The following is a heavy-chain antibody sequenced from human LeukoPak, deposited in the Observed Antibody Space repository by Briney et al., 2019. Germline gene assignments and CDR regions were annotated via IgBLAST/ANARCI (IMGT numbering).Heavy chain of an antibody. D-gene: IGHD6-13*01. CDR3: ASAQLIQYSSSWYRGWFDP. CDR1: GYTFTGYA. CDR2: INAGNGNT. J-gene: IGHJ5*02. Sequence: ASVKVSCKASGYTFTGYAMHWVRQAPGQRLEWMGWINAGNGNTKYSQKFQGRVTITRDTSASTAYMELSSLRSEDTAVYYCASAQLIQYSSSWYRGWFDPWGQGTLVTVSS. V-gene: IGHV1-3*01.